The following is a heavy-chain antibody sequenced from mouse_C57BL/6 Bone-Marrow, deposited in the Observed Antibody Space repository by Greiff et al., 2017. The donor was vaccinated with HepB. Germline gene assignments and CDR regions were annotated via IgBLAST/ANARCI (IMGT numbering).Heavy chain of an antibody. V-gene: IGHV1-55*01. CDR1: GYTFTSYW. CDR2: IYPGSGST. Sequence: QVQLQQSGAELVKPGASVKMSCKASGYTFTSYWITWVKQRPGQGLEWIGDIYPGSGSTNYNEKFKSKATLTVDTSSSTAYMQLSSLTSEDSAVYYCARWAGSSWYFDVWGTGTTVTVSS. CDR3: ARWAGSSWYFDV. J-gene: IGHJ1*03. D-gene: IGHD1-1*01.